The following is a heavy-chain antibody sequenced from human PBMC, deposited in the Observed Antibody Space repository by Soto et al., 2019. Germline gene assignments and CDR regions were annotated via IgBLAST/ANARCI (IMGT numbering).Heavy chain of an antibody. D-gene: IGHD5-18*01. CDR1: RLTFSNYA. Sequence: GGSLRLSCVISRLTFSNYALNWVRQAPGKGLEWVSSISGSGDTTYYADSVKGRFTISRDNSKNTLYLQMNSLRVEDTAVYYCARDVDTTSHLNWFDPWGQGVMVTVSS. J-gene: IGHJ5*02. V-gene: IGHV3-23*01. CDR2: ISGSGDTT. CDR3: ARDVDTTSHLNWFDP.